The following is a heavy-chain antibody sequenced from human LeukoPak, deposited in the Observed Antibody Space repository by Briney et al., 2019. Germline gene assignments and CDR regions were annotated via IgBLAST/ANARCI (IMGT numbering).Heavy chain of an antibody. CDR2: IYPGDPET. V-gene: IGHV5-51*01. Sequence: GESLKISCKGSGYSFNSYYIGWVRQMPGKGLEWMGSIYPGDPETRYSPSFEGQVTISLDRSITTAYLLWSSRKASDTAIYYCARGVDFWIGSPYFDFWGQGSLVTVS. CDR3: ARGVDFWIGSPYFDF. J-gene: IGHJ4*02. CDR1: GYSFNSYY. D-gene: IGHD3-3*01.